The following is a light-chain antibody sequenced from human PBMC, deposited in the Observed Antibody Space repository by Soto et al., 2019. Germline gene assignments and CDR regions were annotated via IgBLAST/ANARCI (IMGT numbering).Light chain of an antibody. CDR1: QSVSSSY. J-gene: IGKJ1*01. V-gene: IGKV3-20*01. CDR3: QQYGSSPVT. CDR2: GAS. Sequence: EIVLTQSPGTLSLSPGERATLSCRASQSVSSSYLAWYQQKPGQAPRLLIYGASSRATGISDRFSGSGSGTDFTLTISRLEPEDFAVYYCQQYGSSPVTFGQGTKVEIK.